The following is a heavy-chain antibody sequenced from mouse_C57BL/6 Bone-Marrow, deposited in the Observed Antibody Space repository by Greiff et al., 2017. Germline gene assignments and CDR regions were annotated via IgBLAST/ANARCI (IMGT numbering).Heavy chain of an antibody. CDR2: ILPGSGST. D-gene: IGHD1-1*01. CDR3: ARSLITTVVATDY. CDR1: GYTFTGYW. V-gene: IGHV1-9*01. J-gene: IGHJ2*01. Sequence: VQLQQSGAELMKPGASVKLSCKATGYTFTGYWIEWVNQRPGHGLEWIGEILPGSGSTNYNEKFKGKATFTAATSSNTAYMQLSSLTTEDSAIYDCARSLITTVVATDYWGQGTTLTVSS.